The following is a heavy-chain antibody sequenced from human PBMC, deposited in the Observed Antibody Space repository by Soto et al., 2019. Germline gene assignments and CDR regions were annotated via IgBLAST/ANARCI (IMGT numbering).Heavy chain of an antibody. V-gene: IGHV1-18*01. D-gene: IGHD2-2*01. CDR3: MIYCSSTRCYGPESFDY. J-gene: IGHJ4*02. CDR2: LSAYNGNT. Sequence: QVQLVQSGAEVKKPGASVKVSCKASGYTFTSYGISWVRQAPGQGLEWMGWLSAYNGNTNYAQKLQGRVTMTTDTSTSTDYMELRSLRSDDTAVYYCMIYCSSTRCYGPESFDYWGQGTLVTVSS. CDR1: GYTFTSYG.